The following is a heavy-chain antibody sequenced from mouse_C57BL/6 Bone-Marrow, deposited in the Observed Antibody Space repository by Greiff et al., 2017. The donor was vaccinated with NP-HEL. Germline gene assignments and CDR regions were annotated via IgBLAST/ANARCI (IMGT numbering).Heavy chain of an antibody. Sequence: VQRVESGAELMKPGASVKLSCKATGYTFTGNWIEWVKQRPGHGLEWIGEILPGSGNTYYNERFKGKATFTADTSSNTAYMQLSSLTTEDSAIYYCARDYYGSSYFDYWGQGTTLTVSS. CDR2: ILPGSGNT. D-gene: IGHD1-1*01. V-gene: IGHV1-9*01. CDR3: ARDYYGSSYFDY. CDR1: GYTFTGNW. J-gene: IGHJ2*01.